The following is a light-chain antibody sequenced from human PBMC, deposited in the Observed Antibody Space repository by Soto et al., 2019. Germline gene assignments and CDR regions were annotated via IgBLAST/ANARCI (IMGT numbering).Light chain of an antibody. CDR3: QQYATSPPS. CDR2: GAS. CDR1: QSVTSSY. J-gene: IGKJ5*01. V-gene: IGKV3-20*01. Sequence: EIVLTQSPGTLSLSPGERVTLSCRATQSVTSSYLACYQQKPGQAPRLLIYGASTRATGIPDRFSGSGSGTDFTLTITSLEPEDFAVFYCQQYATSPPSFGQGARLEI.